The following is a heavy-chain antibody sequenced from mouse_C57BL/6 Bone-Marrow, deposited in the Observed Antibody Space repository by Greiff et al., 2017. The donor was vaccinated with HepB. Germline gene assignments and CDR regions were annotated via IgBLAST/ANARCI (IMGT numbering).Heavy chain of an antibody. Sequence: DVMLVESGGDLVKPGGSLKLSCAASGFTFSSYGMSWVRQTPDKRLEWVATISSGGSYTYYPDSVKGRFTISRDNAKNTLYLQMSSLKSEDTAMYYCARRGYPYFDYWGQGTTLTVSS. CDR3: ARRGYPYFDY. V-gene: IGHV5-6*02. CDR1: GFTFSSYG. J-gene: IGHJ2*01. CDR2: ISSGGSYT. D-gene: IGHD1-2*01.